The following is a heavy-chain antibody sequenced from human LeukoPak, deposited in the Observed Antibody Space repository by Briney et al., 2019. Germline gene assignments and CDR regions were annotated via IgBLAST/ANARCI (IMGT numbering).Heavy chain of an antibody. J-gene: IGHJ5*02. V-gene: IGHV4-38-2*02. CDR1: GYSISSGYY. D-gene: IGHD6-19*01. Sequence: SETLSLTCTVSGYSISSGYYWGWIRQPPGKGLEWIGSIYHSGSTYYNPSLKSRVTISVDTSKNQFSLKLSSVTAADTAVYYCARDLHLSSGWYEGNGWFDPWGQGTLVTVSS. CDR3: ARDLHLSSGWYEGNGWFDP. CDR2: IYHSGST.